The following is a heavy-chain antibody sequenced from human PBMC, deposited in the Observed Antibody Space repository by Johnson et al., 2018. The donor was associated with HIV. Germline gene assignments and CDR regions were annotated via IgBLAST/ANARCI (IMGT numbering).Heavy chain of an antibody. Sequence: VQLVESGGGLVRPGGSLRLSCAAPKFTFSKSYITWVRQAPGKGLEWVSYISSSGSTIYYAASVKGRFTISRDNAKNSLYLQMNSLRVEDTAVYYCAREALLATNDAFDIWGQGTMVTVSS. CDR2: ISSSGSTI. D-gene: IGHD5-12*01. J-gene: IGHJ3*02. V-gene: IGHV3-11*04. CDR3: AREALLATNDAFDI. CDR1: KFTFSKSY.